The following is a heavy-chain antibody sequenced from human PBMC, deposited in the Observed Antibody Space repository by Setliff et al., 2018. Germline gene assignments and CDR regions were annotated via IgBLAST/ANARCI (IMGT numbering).Heavy chain of an antibody. CDR2: IYTGGST. CDR3: ARGRGLEWLPESWFDP. D-gene: IGHD3-3*01. V-gene: IGHV4-61*02. Sequence: KPSETLSLTCSVSGDSLNSGTYYWSWFRQSAGKGLEWIGRIYTGGSTNYNPSLKSRVTISLDTSKNHFSLTLTSVTAADTAVYYCARGRGLEWLPESWFDPWGQGTLVTVSS. J-gene: IGHJ5*02. CDR1: GDSLNSGTYY.